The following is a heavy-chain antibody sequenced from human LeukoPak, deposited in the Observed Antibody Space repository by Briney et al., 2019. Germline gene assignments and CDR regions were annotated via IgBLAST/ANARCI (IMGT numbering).Heavy chain of an antibody. Sequence: SENLSLTCTVSNGYISGHYWGWIRQPPGKGLEWIGYISGSGAANYSPSLESRVTMSVDPSKMQFSLKLSSATAADTAVYFCASPYNYGKDDAFDIWGQGTMVTVSS. CDR1: NGYISGHY. CDR3: ASPYNYGKDDAFDI. J-gene: IGHJ3*02. D-gene: IGHD3-16*01. V-gene: IGHV4-59*08. CDR2: ISGSGAA.